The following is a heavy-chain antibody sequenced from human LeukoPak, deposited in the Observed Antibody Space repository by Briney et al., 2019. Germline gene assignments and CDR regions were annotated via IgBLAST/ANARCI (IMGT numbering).Heavy chain of an antibody. J-gene: IGHJ3*02. CDR2: ISSSGSTI. CDR3: AKDDDYYDSSGYPEGTFDI. CDR1: GFTFSSYE. Sequence: GGSLRLSCAASGFTFSSYEMNWVRQAPGKGLEWVSYISSSGSTIYYADSVKGRFTISRDNSKNTLYLQMNSLRAEDTAVYYCAKDDDYYDSSGYPEGTFDIWGQGTMVTVSS. D-gene: IGHD3-22*01. V-gene: IGHV3-48*03.